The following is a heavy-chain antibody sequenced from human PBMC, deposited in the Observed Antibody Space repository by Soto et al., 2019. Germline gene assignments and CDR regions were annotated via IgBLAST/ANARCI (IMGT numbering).Heavy chain of an antibody. CDR1: GGTFSSYA. J-gene: IGHJ5*01. V-gene: IGHV1-69*13. CDR2: IIPIFGTA. Sequence: SVKVSCKASGGTFSSYAISWVRQAPGQGLEWMGGIIPIFGTANYAQKFQGRVTITADESTSTAYMELSSLRSEDTAVYYCPREHIVVASFARAWFGSWGHGPLV. D-gene: IGHD2-21*01. CDR3: PREHIVVASFARAWFGS.